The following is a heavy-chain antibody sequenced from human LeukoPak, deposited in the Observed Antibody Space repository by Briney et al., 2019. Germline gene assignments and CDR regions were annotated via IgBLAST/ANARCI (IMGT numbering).Heavy chain of an antibody. CDR2: LDPQSGDT. CDR3: ARSLRGYQMDI. D-gene: IGHD3-10*01. J-gene: IGHJ6*03. Sequence: EASVKVSCKGSGYSFRNFDMNWVRQAAGQRPEWMGRLDPQSGDTDYVQKFQGRVIMTKNTSINTAYLELRGLTSDDTAVYYCARSLRGYQMDIWGRGTTVTVSS. V-gene: IGHV1-8*01. CDR1: GYSFRNFD.